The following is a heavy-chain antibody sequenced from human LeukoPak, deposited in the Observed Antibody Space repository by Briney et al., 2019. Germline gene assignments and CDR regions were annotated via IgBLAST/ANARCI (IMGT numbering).Heavy chain of an antibody. Sequence: SETLSLTCTVSGGSISSYCWSWIRQPPGKGLEWIGDIYYSGSTNYNPSLKSRVTISVDTSKNQFSLRLSSVTAADTAVYYSARLASGSYGPLTPFDYWGQGTLVTVSS. D-gene: IGHD1-26*01. CDR3: ARLASGSYGPLTPFDY. CDR1: GGSISSYC. CDR2: IYYSGST. V-gene: IGHV4-59*08. J-gene: IGHJ4*02.